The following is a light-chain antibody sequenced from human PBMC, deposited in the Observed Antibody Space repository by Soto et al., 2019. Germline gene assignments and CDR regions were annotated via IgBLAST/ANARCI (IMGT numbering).Light chain of an antibody. CDR3: QQLNSYPLT. J-gene: IGKJ4*01. CDR1: QGISSY. V-gene: IGKV1-9*01. CDR2: AAS. Sequence: DIQLTQSPSFLSASVGDRVTITCRASQGISSYLAWYQQKPGKAPKLLIYAASTLQSGVPSRFSGSGSGTEFTLTISSLQPEDFATYSCQQLNSYPLTFGGGTKVDIK.